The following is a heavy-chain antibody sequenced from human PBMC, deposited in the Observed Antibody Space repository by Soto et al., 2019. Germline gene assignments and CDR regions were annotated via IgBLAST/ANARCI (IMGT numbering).Heavy chain of an antibody. V-gene: IGHV4-59*01. D-gene: IGHD4-17*01. CDR2: IYYGDST. J-gene: IGHJ5*02. CDR3: AREGAFGDYGWSGP. Sequence: SETLSLTCIVSGGSISSSYWSWIRQPPGKGLEWIGYIYYGDSTNYNPSLMSRVTISVDTSKNQLSLKLSSVTAADTAVYYCAREGAFGDYGWSGPWGPGTLVTVSS. CDR1: GGSISSSY.